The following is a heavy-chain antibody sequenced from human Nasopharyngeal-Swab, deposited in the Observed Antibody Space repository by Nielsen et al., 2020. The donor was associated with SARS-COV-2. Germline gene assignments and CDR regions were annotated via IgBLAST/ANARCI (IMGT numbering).Heavy chain of an antibody. V-gene: IGHV7-4-1*02. J-gene: IGHJ4*02. Sequence: ASVKVSCKASGGTFSSYAISWVRQAPGQGLEWMGWINTNTGNPTYAQGFTGRFVFSLDTSVSTAYLQISSLKAEDTAVYYCARDLFHYDILRIFDYWGQGTLVTVSS. CDR2: INTNTGNP. CDR1: GGTFSSYA. D-gene: IGHD3-9*01. CDR3: ARDLFHYDILRIFDY.